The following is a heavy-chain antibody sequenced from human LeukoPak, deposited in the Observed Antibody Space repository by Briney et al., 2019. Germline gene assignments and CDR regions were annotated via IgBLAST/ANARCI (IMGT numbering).Heavy chain of an antibody. V-gene: IGHV3-48*01. CDR2: ISSSSSTI. CDR1: GFTFSSYW. Sequence: PGGSLRLSCAASGFTFSSYWMSWVRQAPGEGLEWVSYISSSSSTIYYADSVKGRFTISRDNAKNSLYLQMDSLRAEDTAVYNCAREPPTNRDSSNYGNWGQGTLVTVSS. J-gene: IGHJ4*02. CDR3: AREPPTNRDSSNYGN. D-gene: IGHD4-11*01.